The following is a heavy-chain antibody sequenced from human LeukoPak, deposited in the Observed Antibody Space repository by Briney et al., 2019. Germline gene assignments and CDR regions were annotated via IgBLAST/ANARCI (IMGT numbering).Heavy chain of an antibody. CDR1: GYSISSGYY. CDR3: ARGERGSDY. V-gene: IGHV4-38-2*02. J-gene: IGHJ4*02. Sequence: SETLSLTCTVSGYSISSGYYWGWIRQPPGKGLEWIGSIYHSGSTYYSPSLKSRVTISVDTSRNQFSLKLSSVTAADTAVYYCARGERGSDYWGQGTLVTVSS. D-gene: IGHD5-24*01. CDR2: IYHSGST.